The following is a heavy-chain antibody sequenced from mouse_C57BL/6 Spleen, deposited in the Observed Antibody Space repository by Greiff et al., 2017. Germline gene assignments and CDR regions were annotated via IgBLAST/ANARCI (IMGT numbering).Heavy chain of an antibody. CDR2: INPSNGGT. CDR3: ARWGGNYVRTYFDY. CDR1: GYTFTSYW. V-gene: IGHV1-53*01. J-gene: IGHJ2*01. Sequence: QVQLKQPGTELVKPGASVKLSCKASGYTFTSYWMHWVKQRPGQGLEWIGNINPSNGGTNYNEKFKSKATLTVDKSSSTAYMQLSSLTSEDSAVYYCARWGGNYVRTYFDYWGQGTTLTVSS. D-gene: IGHD2-1*01.